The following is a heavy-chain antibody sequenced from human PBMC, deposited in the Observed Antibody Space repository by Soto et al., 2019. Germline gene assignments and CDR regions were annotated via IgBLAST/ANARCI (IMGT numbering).Heavy chain of an antibody. CDR1: GGSFSGYY. CDR3: ARVPRYCSGGSCYLGAFDI. J-gene: IGHJ3*02. V-gene: IGHV4-34*01. D-gene: IGHD2-15*01. Sequence: PSETLSLTCAVYGGSFSGYYWSWIRQPPGKGLEWIGEINHSGSTNYNPSLKSRVTISVDTSKNQFSLKLSSVTAADTAVYYCARVPRYCSGGSCYLGAFDIWGQGTMVTV. CDR2: INHSGST.